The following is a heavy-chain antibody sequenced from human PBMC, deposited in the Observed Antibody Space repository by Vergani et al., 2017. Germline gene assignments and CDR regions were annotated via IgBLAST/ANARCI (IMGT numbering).Heavy chain of an antibody. J-gene: IGHJ4*02. CDR1: GYTFSNYY. CDR2: INPSGGHT. CDR3: ARGDYGILTGYRY. Sequence: QVQVVQSGAEVKKSGASVKVSCKTSGYTFSNYYMHWVRQAPGQGLEWMGIINPSGGHTNYAQKFQGRVTMPRDTSTRTVYMELSSLRSEDTAIYYCARGDYGILTGYRYWGQGTLVTVSA. D-gene: IGHD3-9*01. V-gene: IGHV1-46*03.